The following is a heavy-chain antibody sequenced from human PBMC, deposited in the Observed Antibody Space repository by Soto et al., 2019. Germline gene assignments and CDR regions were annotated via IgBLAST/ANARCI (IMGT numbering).Heavy chain of an antibody. CDR1: GFTFSSFA. V-gene: IGHV3-30*04. J-gene: IGHJ4*02. CDR3: ARESEDLTSNFDY. Sequence: PGGSLRLSCAASGFTFSSFAMHWVRQAPGKGLEWVAVISDDGSNKYYADSVKGRFTISRDNSKNTLYLQMNSLRGEDTAVYSCARESEDLTSNFDYWGQGTLVTVSS. CDR2: ISDDGSNK.